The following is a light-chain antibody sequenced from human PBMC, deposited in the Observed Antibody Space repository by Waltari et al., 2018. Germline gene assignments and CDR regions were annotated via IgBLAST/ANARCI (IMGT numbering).Light chain of an antibody. V-gene: IGKV4-1*01. J-gene: IGKJ5*01. CDR3: QQYYSTPPVT. CDR2: WAS. CDR1: QGVLYSSNNKNY. Sequence: DIVMTQSPDSLAVSLGERATINCKSSQGVLYSSNNKNYLAWYQQKPGQPPKLLIYWASTRESGVPDRFSGSGSGTDFTLTISSLRAEDVAVYYCQQYYSTPPVTFGQGTRLEIK.